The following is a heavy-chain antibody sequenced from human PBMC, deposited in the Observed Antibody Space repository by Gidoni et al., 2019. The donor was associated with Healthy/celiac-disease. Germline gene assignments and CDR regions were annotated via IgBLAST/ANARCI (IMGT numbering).Heavy chain of an antibody. D-gene: IGHD3-9*01. CDR1: GFTVSSYW. V-gene: IGHV3-7*01. Sequence: EVQLVESGGGLVQPGGSLRLYCAASGFTVSSYWMGWVRQAPGTGMEWVAKIKQDGSEKYYVDSVKGRLTISRDNAKNSLYLQMNSLRAEDTAVYYCARDLGDYYDILTGFDYWGQGTLVTVSS. J-gene: IGHJ4*02. CDR2: IKQDGSEK. CDR3: ARDLGDYYDILTGFDY.